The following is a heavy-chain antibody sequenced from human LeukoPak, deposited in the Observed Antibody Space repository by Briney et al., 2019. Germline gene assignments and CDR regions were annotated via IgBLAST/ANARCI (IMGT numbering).Heavy chain of an antibody. CDR1: GFTFSSYI. D-gene: IGHD4-17*01. CDR2: ISSSSYI. Sequence: PGGSLRLPCAASGFTFSSYIMNWVRQAPGRGLEWVSSISSSSYIYYADSVKGRFTISRDNAKNSLYLQMNSMRDEDTAVYYCARAPGDYYYYYYAMDVWGQGTTVTVSS. J-gene: IGHJ6*02. CDR3: ARAPGDYYYYYYAMDV. V-gene: IGHV3-21*01.